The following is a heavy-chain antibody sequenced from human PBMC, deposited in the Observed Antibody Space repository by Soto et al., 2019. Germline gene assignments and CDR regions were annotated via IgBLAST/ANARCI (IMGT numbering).Heavy chain of an antibody. J-gene: IGHJ4*02. CDR3: AKAGGSGSYHNGPVDY. CDR2: ISGSGGST. D-gene: IGHD3-10*01. CDR1: GFTFSSYA. Sequence: GGSLRLSCAASGFTFSSYAMSWVRQAPGKGLEWVSAISGSGGSTYYADSVKGRFTISRDNSKNTLYLQMNSLRAEDTAVYYCAKAGGSGSYHNGPVDYWGQGTLVTVSS. V-gene: IGHV3-23*01.